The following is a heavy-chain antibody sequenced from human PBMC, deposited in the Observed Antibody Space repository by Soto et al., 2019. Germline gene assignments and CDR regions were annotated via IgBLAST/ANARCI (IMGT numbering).Heavy chain of an antibody. CDR2: MLPYTDMA. CDR1: GGPFGTYA. CDR3: PKESLRGWDV. Sequence: QVHLVQSGTEVKRPGSSMRVSCEASGGPFGTYAITWVRQGPGQRLEWMGRMLPYTDMADYAPAFQGRVKISADRATTTASLELHSLTSEDTGVYYCPKESLRGWDVWGQGTAVRVS. D-gene: IGHD3-10*01. V-gene: IGHV1-69*04. J-gene: IGHJ6*02.